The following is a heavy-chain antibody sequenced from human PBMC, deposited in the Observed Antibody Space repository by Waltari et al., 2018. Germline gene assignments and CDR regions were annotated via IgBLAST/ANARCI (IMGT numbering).Heavy chain of an antibody. CDR2: IYGGGSPT. D-gene: IGHD4-4*01. CDR1: GFAFSTYA. CDR3: AKDLRDYSNDY. V-gene: IGHV3-23*03. Sequence: EVQLLESGGGLVQPGGSLRLSCAASGFAFSTYAMTWVRQAPGEGLGWVSLIYGGGSPTHYADAVKGRFTISRDDSKNTLFLEMNSLRVEDTAVYYCAKDLRDYSNDYWGQGTLVTVSS. J-gene: IGHJ4*02.